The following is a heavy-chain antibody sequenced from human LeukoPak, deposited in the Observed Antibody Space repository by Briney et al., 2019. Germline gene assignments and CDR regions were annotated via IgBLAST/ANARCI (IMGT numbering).Heavy chain of an antibody. Sequence: ASVKVSCKASGYTFTGYYMHWVRQAPGQGLEWMGWINPNSGGTNYAQKFQGRVTMTRDTSISTAYMELSRLRSDDTAVYYCARVGITMVRGVIYNWFDPWGQGTLVTVSS. CDR1: GYTFTGYY. CDR2: INPNSGGT. D-gene: IGHD3-10*01. V-gene: IGHV1-2*02. J-gene: IGHJ5*02. CDR3: ARVGITMVRGVIYNWFDP.